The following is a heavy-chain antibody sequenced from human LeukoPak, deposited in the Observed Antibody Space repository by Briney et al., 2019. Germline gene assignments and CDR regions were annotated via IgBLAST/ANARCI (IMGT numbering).Heavy chain of an antibody. D-gene: IGHD2-2*01. CDR2: VNPNSGGT. Sequence: GASVKVSCKASGYTFTGYYMHWVRQAPGQGLEWMGWVNPNSGGTNFAQKFQGRVTMTRDTSISTAYMELSSLRSDDTAVYYCARDHPAAFDYWGQGTLVSVSS. CDR1: GYTFTGYY. V-gene: IGHV1-2*02. CDR3: ARDHPAAFDY. J-gene: IGHJ4*02.